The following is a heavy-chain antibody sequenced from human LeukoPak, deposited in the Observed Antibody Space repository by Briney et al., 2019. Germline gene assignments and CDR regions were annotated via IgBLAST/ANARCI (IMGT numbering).Heavy chain of an antibody. D-gene: IGHD3-10*01. CDR3: ARAVSGSGSYRY. Sequence: GGSLRLSCAASGFTFDDYGMSWVRQAPGKGLEWVSYISSSGSTIYYADSVKGRFTISRDNAKNSLYLQMNSLRAEDTAVYYCARAVSGSGSYRYWGQGTLVTVSS. V-gene: IGHV3-11*01. CDR1: GFTFDDYG. CDR2: ISSSGSTI. J-gene: IGHJ4*02.